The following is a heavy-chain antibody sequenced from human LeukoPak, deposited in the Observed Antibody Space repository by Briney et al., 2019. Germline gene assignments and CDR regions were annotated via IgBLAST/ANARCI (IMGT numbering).Heavy chain of an antibody. J-gene: IGHJ4*02. CDR1: GFTFSNAW. CDR2: IKSKTDGGTT. V-gene: IGHV3-15*01. D-gene: IGHD6-13*01. CDR3: TTDLSIAAAGISKEVDY. Sequence: GGSLRLSCAASGFTFSNAWISWVRQAPGKGLEWVGRIKSKTDGGTTDYAAPVKGRFTISRDDSKNTLYLQMNSLKTEGTAVYYCTTDLSIAAAGISKEVDYWGQGTLVTVSS.